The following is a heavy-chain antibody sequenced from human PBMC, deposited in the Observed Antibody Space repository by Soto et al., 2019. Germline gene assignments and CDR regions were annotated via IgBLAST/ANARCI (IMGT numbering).Heavy chain of an antibody. V-gene: IGHV4-59*08. J-gene: IGHJ5*02. D-gene: IGHD6-13*01. CDR2: ISYSGST. CDR1: GGSTSSYY. Sequence: SETLSLTCTISGGSTSSYYWSWIRQPPGKGLEWIGYISYSGSTYFNPSLKSRVTISVDTSKNQFSLKLSSLTAADTAVYYCAGGFLAATGTGWFDPWGQGTLVTVSS. CDR3: AGGFLAATGTGWFDP.